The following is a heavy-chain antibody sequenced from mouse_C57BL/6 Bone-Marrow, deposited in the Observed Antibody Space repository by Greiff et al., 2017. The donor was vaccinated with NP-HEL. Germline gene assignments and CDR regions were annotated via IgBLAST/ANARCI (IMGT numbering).Heavy chain of an antibody. CDR2: IYLGDGDT. Sequence: LRRSGAERLKPGASGKISCKASGYAFGSNWRNGGKERPGRGLGGIGQIYLGDGDTKYNGKFKGKATLTADKSSSTAYMQVSSLTSEDSAVYFCARGDYGSSRFGYAMDYWGQGTSVTVSS. V-gene: IGHV1-80*01. CDR3: ARGDYGSSRFGYAMDY. CDR1: GYAFGSNW. J-gene: IGHJ4*01. D-gene: IGHD1-1*01.